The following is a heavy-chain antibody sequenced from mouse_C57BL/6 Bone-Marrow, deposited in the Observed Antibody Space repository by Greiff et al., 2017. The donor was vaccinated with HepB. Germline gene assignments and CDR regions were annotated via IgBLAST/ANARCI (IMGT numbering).Heavy chain of an antibody. CDR3: ARSLYYYGSSPYWYFDV. D-gene: IGHD1-1*01. CDR1: GYTFTSYW. Sequence: QVQLQQPGAELVKPGASVKLSCKASGYTFTSYWMQWVKQRPGQGLEWIGEIDPSDSYTNYNQKFKGKATLTVDTSSSTAYMQLSSLTSEDSAVYYCARSLYYYGSSPYWYFDVWGTGTTVTVSS. V-gene: IGHV1-50*01. CDR2: IDPSDSYT. J-gene: IGHJ1*03.